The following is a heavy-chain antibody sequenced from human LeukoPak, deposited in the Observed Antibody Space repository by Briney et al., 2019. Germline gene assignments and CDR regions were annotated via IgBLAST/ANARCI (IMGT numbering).Heavy chain of an antibody. J-gene: IGHJ4*02. CDR2: IWYDGSNK. Sequence: SGGSLRLSCAASGFTFSSYGMHWVRQAPGKGLEWVAVIWYDGSNKYYADSVKGRFTISRDNSENTVYLQMNSLRAEDTAVYYCARDLDAYCSGFSCSTFDYWGQGTLVIVSS. V-gene: IGHV3-33*01. CDR1: GFTFSSYG. CDR3: ARDLDAYCSGFSCSTFDY. D-gene: IGHD2-15*01.